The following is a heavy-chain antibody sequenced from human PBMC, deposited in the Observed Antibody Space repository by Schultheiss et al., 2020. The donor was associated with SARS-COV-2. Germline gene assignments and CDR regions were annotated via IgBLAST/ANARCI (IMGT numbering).Heavy chain of an antibody. CDR3: ARRQFYYYGMDV. CDR2: INHSGST. CDR1: GGSFSGYY. V-gene: IGHV4-34*01. Sequence: SETLSLTCAVYGGSFSGYYWSWIRQPPGKGLEWIGEINHSGSTNYNPSLKSRVTISVDTSKNQFSLKLRSVTAADTAVYYCARRQFYYYGMDVWGQGTTVTVSS. J-gene: IGHJ6*02.